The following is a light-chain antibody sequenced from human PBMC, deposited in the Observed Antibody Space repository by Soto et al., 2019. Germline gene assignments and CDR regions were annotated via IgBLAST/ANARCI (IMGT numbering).Light chain of an antibody. Sequence: DIQMTQSPSTLSASVGDTVTITCRASQSVSRWLAWYQQRPGEAPKLLIFKASDLQPGVPARFRGSGSGTEFTLTISGLQPEDFATYYCQQPYTVSCTFGQGTKVDI. CDR2: KAS. CDR1: QSVSRW. V-gene: IGKV1-5*03. CDR3: QQPYTVSCT. J-gene: IGKJ2*02.